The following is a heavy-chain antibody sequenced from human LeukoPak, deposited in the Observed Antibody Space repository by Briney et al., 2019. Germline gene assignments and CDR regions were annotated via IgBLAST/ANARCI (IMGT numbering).Heavy chain of an antibody. J-gene: IGHJ4*02. CDR1: GFTFDDYA. Sequence: GGSLRLSCAASGFTFDDYAMHWVRQAPGKGLEWVSGISWNSGSIGYADSVKGRFTISRDNAKNSLYLRMNSLRAEDTALYYCAEGKDFGKIDYWGQGTLVTVSS. CDR2: ISWNSGSI. V-gene: IGHV3-9*01. CDR3: AEGKDFGKIDY. D-gene: IGHD3-3*01.